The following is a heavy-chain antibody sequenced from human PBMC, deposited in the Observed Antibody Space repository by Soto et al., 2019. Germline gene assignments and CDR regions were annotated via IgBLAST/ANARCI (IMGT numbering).Heavy chain of an antibody. CDR2: IYWNDDK. Sequence: SGPELGKPTQSVALDCTFCGLSLSTSGVGVGWIRQPPGKALEWLALIYWNDDKRYSPSLKSRLTITKDTSKNQVVLTMTNMDPVDTATYYCAHRQPSYYDSSGTRFDYWGQGTLVTVSS. D-gene: IGHD3-22*01. CDR1: GLSLSTSGVG. CDR3: AHRQPSYYDSSGTRFDY. V-gene: IGHV2-5*01. J-gene: IGHJ4*02.